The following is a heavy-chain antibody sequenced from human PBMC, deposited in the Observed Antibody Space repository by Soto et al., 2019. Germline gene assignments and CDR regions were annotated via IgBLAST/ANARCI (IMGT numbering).Heavy chain of an antibody. CDR2: VYESVNT. CDR1: CSSISRTGFH. CDR3: SRRGSGHTFDY. J-gene: IGHJ4*02. D-gene: IGHD3-10*01. V-gene: IGHV4-39*01. Sequence: QVHLQESGPGLVRPSETLSLTCAVSCSSISRTGFHWGWIRQPPGQGLEWIGSVYESVNTYYNSSLKSRVTISVDTSKNQFSLELKSVTAADTAVYYCSRRGSGHTFDYWGQGTLVTVSS.